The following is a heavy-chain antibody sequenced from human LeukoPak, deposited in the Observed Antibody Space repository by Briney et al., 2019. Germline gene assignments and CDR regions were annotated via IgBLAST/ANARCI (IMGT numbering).Heavy chain of an antibody. CDR2: ILTDGSTT. D-gene: IGHD3-10*01. CDR1: GFTFSSYW. Sequence: QPGGSLRLSCAASGFTFSSYWMHWVRQVPGKGLVWVSRILTDGSTTYYADSVKGRFTISRDNAKNTQYLQMNSLRAEDTAVYYCARDLDYYGSGSYKGYWGQGTLVTVSS. V-gene: IGHV3-74*01. J-gene: IGHJ4*02. CDR3: ARDLDYYGSGSYKGY.